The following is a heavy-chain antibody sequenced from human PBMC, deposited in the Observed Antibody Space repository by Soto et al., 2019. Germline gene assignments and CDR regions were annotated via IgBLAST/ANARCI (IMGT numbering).Heavy chain of an antibody. CDR2: MFYSGLT. J-gene: IGHJ6*02. D-gene: IGHD2-15*01. V-gene: IGHV4-39*01. Sequence: SETLPLTCGVCGYSVTVSGYYWACIRQPPGKGLEWIGSMFYSGLTYYNPSLKSRVTLSVDTSKNQFSVRLNSVTAADTAVYYCAPLSVSLSGPYGIHVWGQGTTVTVSS. CDR3: APLSVSLSGPYGIHV. CDR1: GYSVTVSGYY.